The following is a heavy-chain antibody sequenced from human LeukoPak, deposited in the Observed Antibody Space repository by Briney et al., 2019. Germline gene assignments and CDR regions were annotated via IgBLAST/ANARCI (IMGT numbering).Heavy chain of an antibody. Sequence: SETLSLTCTVSGGSISSSSSYWGWIRQPPGKGLEWIGYIYYSGSTDYNPSLKSRVTISVDTSKNQFSLKLSSVTAADTAVYYCARGSIVATRFDYWGQGTLVTVSS. CDR1: GGSISSSSSY. CDR3: ARGSIVATRFDY. CDR2: IYYSGST. D-gene: IGHD5-12*01. V-gene: IGHV4-61*05. J-gene: IGHJ4*02.